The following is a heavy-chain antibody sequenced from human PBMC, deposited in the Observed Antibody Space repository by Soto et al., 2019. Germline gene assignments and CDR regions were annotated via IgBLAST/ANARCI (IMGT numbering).Heavy chain of an antibody. J-gene: IGHJ4*02. V-gene: IGHV4-30-2*01. CDR3: ARAGGLGAVAADY. CDR1: GGSISSGGYS. D-gene: IGHD6-19*01. CDR2: IYHSGST. Sequence: QLQLQESGSGLVKPSQTLSLTCAVSGGSISSGGYSWSWIRQPPGKGLEWIGYIYHSGSTYYNPALKSRVTISVDRSRTQFSLKLSSVPAADTALYYCARAGGLGAVAADYWVQGTLVTVSS.